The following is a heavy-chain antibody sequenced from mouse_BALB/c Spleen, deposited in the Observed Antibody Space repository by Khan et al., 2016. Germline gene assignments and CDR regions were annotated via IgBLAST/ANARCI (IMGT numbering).Heavy chain of an antibody. J-gene: IGHJ4*01. CDR1: GYAFTSYT. V-gene: IGHV1S135*01. CDR3: ASDRRWYAIGY. D-gene: IGHD2-3*01. CDR2: IDPYNGGT. Sequence: VQLQQSGPELVKPGASVKVSCRASGYAFTSYTMYWVKQSYGKSLEWLGYIDPYNGGTSYNQKFKGKATLTVDKSSSTAYMHLNSLTSEDSAVYYCASDRRWYAIGYWGQGTSVTVSS.